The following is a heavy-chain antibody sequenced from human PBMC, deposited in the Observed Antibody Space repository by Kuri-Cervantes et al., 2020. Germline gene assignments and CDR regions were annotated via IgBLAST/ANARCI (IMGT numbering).Heavy chain of an antibody. D-gene: IGHD2-2*01. CDR3: ARTLSGYCSSPSWGGDCWFDP. V-gene: IGHV3-33*08. CDR2: IWYDGSNK. J-gene: IGHJ5*02. CDR1: GFTFSSYG. Sequence: GESLKIFCAASGFTFSSYGMHWVRQAPGKGLEWVAVIWYDGSNKYYADSVKGRFTISRDNSKNTLYLQMNSLRSEDTAVYYCARTLSGYCSSPSWGGDCWFDPWGQGTLVTVSS.